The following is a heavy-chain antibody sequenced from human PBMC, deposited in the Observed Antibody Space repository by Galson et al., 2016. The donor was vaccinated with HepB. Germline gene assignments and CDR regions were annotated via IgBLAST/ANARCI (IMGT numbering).Heavy chain of an antibody. CDR1: GYSFTNYW. Sequence: QSGAEVKKPGESLKISCKGSGYSFTNYWIGWVRQIPGKGLALMGIIYPFDSDTRYNPSFLGQVTVSADKSTGTTYLQWSSLKASDTAVYYCARVFMVYWLLSAFDIWGQGTLVTVSS. D-gene: IGHD3-9*01. CDR3: ARVFMVYWLLSAFDI. CDR2: IYPFDSDT. J-gene: IGHJ3*02. V-gene: IGHV5-51*01.